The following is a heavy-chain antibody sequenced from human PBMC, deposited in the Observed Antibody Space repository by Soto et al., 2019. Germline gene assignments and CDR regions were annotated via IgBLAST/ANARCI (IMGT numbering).Heavy chain of an antibody. D-gene: IGHD3-22*01. CDR2: IIPIFGTA. J-gene: IGHJ5*02. Sequence: SVKVSCKASGGTFSSYAISWVRQAPGQGLEWMGGIIPIFGTANYAQKFQGRVTITADKSTSTAYMELSSLRSEDTAVYYCARQDLIYYDSSGYNGGWFDPWGQGSLVTVSS. V-gene: IGHV1-69*06. CDR1: GGTFSSYA. CDR3: ARQDLIYYDSSGYNGGWFDP.